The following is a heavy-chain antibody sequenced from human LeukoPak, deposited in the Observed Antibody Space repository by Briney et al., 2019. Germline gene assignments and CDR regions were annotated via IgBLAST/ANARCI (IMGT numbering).Heavy chain of an antibody. D-gene: IGHD4-11*01. CDR2: IWNDGSSQ. CDR1: RFIFSHYG. CDR3: AKDAQRGFDYSNSLEK. Sequence: GESLTLSCVASRFIFSHYGTHWVRQAPGKGLEWLSVIWNDGSSQFYAASVKGRFTISRDNSQNTVYLQMNNVRAEDTAVYYCAKDAQRGFDYSNSLEKWGQGTLVIVSS. J-gene: IGHJ4*02. V-gene: IGHV3-33*06.